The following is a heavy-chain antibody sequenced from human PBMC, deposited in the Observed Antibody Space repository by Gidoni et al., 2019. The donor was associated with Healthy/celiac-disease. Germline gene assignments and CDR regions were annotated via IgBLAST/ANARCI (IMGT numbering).Heavy chain of an antibody. Sequence: QVQLVQSGAEVKKPGASVKVSCKVSGYTRTELSMHWVRQAPGKGLEWMGGFDPADGETIYAQKFQGRVTMPEDTSTDTAYMELSSLRSEDTAVYYCATAILSYNPYYFDYWGQGTLVTVSS. J-gene: IGHJ4*02. CDR1: GYTRTELS. CDR3: ATAILSYNPYYFDY. D-gene: IGHD2-21*01. CDR2: FDPADGET. V-gene: IGHV1-24*01.